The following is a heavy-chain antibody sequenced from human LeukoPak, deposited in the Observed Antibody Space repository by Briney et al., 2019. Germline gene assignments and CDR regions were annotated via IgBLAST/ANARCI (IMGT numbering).Heavy chain of an antibody. J-gene: IGHJ4*02. CDR3: ASLDIVVVPAALDY. D-gene: IGHD2-2*03. V-gene: IGHV4-39*01. CDR2: IYYGGST. Sequence: SETLSLTCTVSGGSISSSSYYWGWIRQPPGKGLEWIGSIYYGGSTYYNPSLKSRVTISVDTSKNQFSLKLSSVTAADTAVYYCASLDIVVVPAALDYWGQGTLVTVSS. CDR1: GGSISSSSYY.